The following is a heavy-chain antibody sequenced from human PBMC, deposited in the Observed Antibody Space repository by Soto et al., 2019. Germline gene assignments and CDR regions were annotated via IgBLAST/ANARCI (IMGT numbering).Heavy chain of an antibody. V-gene: IGHV4-59*07. J-gene: IGHJ4*02. CDR2: IYYSGST. D-gene: IGHD2-21*01. Sequence: SDTLSLTCTVSGGSISSYYWSWIRQPPGKGLDWIGYIYYSGSTNYNPSLKSRVTISVDTSKNQFSLKLSSVTAADTAVYYCARLWGWYFDYWGQGTLVTVS. CDR3: ARLWGWYFDY. CDR1: GGSISSYY.